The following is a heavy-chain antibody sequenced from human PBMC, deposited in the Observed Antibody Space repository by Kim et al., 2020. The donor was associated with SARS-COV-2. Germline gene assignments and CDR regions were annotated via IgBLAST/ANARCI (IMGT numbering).Heavy chain of an antibody. D-gene: IGHD3-10*01. J-gene: IGHJ4*02. V-gene: IGHV3-33*01. CDR1: GGKGRRYG. CDR2: IWFDERNR. Sequence: RRAGEEAGGKGRRYGMHWVRQAPGKGLEWVAVIWFDERNRYYSDSVKGRFTISRDNSNNTLYLQMNSLRAEDTAVYYCARANNYFPFDYWGQGALVTVSS. CDR3: ARANNYFPFDY.